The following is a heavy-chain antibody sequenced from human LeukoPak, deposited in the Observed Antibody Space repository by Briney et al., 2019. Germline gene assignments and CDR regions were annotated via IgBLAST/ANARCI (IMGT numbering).Heavy chain of an antibody. CDR3: ARGYFLTGTDY. Sequence: ASVKVSCKASGYTFTGYYMHWVRQAPGQGLEWMGWINPNSGGTNYAQKFQGRVTMTRDTSISTAYMDLTSVTSDDTALYFCARGYFLTGTDYWGQGTLVTVSA. J-gene: IGHJ4*02. CDR2: INPNSGGT. V-gene: IGHV1-2*02. CDR1: GYTFTGYY. D-gene: IGHD3-9*01.